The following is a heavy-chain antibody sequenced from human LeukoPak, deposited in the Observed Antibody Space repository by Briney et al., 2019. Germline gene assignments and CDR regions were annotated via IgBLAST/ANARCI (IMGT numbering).Heavy chain of an antibody. CDR3: AREGKDGYSNGWFDP. Sequence: ASVKVSFKASGGTFSSYAITWLRQAPGQGLEWMGGISPILGITNYAQTFQGRVTITTDESTSTAYMELSRQRSEDTAVYYCAREGKDGYSNGWFDPWGQGTLVTVSS. CDR2: ISPILGIT. D-gene: IGHD5-24*01. J-gene: IGHJ5*02. CDR1: GGTFSSYA. V-gene: IGHV1-69*10.